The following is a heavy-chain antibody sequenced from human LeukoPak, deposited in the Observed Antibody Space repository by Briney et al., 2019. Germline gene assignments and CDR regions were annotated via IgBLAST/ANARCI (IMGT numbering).Heavy chain of an antibody. CDR2: VNPNSGHT. J-gene: IGHJ4*02. D-gene: IGHD2-15*01. Sequence: ASVKVPCKASGYTFTSYDVNWVRQATGQGLGWMGWVNPNSGHTGYAQKFQGRVTMTTNTSISTAYMELSSLRSEDTAVYYCARGAPGSYCSGGSCPYFDYWGQGTLVSVSS. CDR1: GYTFTSYD. CDR3: ARGAPGSYCSGGSCPYFDY. V-gene: IGHV1-8*01.